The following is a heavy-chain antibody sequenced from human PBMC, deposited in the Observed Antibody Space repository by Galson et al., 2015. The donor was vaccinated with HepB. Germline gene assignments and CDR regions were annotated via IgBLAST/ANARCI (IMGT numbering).Heavy chain of an antibody. Sequence: SLRLSCAASGFTFSSYAMHWVRQAPGKGLEWVAVISYDGSNKYYADSVKGRFTISRDNSKNTLYLQMNSLRAEDTAVYYCAREGAVEFEGWFDPWGQGTLVTVSS. V-gene: IGHV3-30-3*01. D-gene: IGHD3-16*01. J-gene: IGHJ5*02. CDR2: ISYDGSNK. CDR1: GFTFSSYA. CDR3: AREGAVEFEGWFDP.